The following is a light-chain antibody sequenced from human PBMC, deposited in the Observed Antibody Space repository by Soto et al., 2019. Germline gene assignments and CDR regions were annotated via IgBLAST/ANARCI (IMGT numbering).Light chain of an antibody. CDR1: QSIRRC. J-gene: IGKJ1*01. V-gene: IGKV1-5*03. CDR2: KAS. Sequence: DIQMTQSPSTLSASVGDRVTIACRASQSIRRCLAWYQHKPGKAPKLLIYKASSLESGVPSRFSGSGSGTEFTLTISSLQPDDFATYYCQQYNSYWTFGQGTKVDIK. CDR3: QQYNSYWT.